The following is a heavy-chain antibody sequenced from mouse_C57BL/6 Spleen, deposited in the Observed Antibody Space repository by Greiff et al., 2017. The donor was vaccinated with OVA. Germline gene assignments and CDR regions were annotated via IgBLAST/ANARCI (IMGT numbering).Heavy chain of an antibody. CDR3: ARGGPWFAY. CDR2: IDPSDSYT. Sequence: VQLQQPGAELVKPGASVKLSCTASGYTFTSYWMQWVTQRPGQGLEWIGEIDPSDSYTNYNQKFKGKATLPVDTSSSTAYMQLSSLTSEDSAVYYCARGGPWFAYWGQGTLVTVSA. J-gene: IGHJ3*01. V-gene: IGHV1-50*01. CDR1: GYTFTSYW.